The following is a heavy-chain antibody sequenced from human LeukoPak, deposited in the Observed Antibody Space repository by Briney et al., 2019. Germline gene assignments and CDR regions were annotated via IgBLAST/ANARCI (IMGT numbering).Heavy chain of an antibody. CDR1: GGSFSGYY. J-gene: IGHJ4*02. Sequence: SETLSLTCAVYGGSFSGYYWSWIRQPPGKGLEWIGEINHSGSTNYNPSLKSRVTISVDTSKNQFSLKLSSVTAADTAVYYCARRTPGDGRGSFDYWGQGTLVTVSS. CDR2: INHSGST. D-gene: IGHD7-27*01. CDR3: ARRTPGDGRGSFDY. V-gene: IGHV4-34*01.